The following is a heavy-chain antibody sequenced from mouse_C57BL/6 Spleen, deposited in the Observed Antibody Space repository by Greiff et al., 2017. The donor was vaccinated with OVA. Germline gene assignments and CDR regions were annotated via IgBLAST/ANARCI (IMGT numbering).Heavy chain of an antibody. Sequence: VQLQQPGAELVKPGASVKLSCKASGYTFTSYWMHWVKQRPGQGLEWIGMIHPNSGSTNYNEKFKSKATLTVDKSSSTAYMQLSSLTSEDSAVYYCARTPAITTVEYFDVWGTGTTVTVSS. V-gene: IGHV1-64*01. J-gene: IGHJ1*03. CDR1: GYTFTSYW. D-gene: IGHD1-1*01. CDR2: IHPNSGST. CDR3: ARTPAITTVEYFDV.